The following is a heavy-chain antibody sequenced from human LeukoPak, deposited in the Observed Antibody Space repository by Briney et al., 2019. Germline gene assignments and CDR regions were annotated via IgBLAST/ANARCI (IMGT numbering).Heavy chain of an antibody. D-gene: IGHD3-22*01. CDR1: GGSISSYY. Sequence: SETLSLTCTVSGGSISSYYWSWIRQPAGKGLEWIGRIYTSGSTNYYPSLKSRVTMSVDTSKNQFSLKLSSVTAADTAVYYCARDVYYYDCSGYYYFDYWGQGTLVTVSS. CDR3: ARDVYYYDCSGYYYFDY. J-gene: IGHJ4*02. CDR2: IYTSGST. V-gene: IGHV4-4*07.